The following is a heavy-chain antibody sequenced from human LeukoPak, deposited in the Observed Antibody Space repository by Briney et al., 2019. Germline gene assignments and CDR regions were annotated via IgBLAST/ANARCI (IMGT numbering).Heavy chain of an antibody. CDR2: ISSSSSYI. D-gene: IGHD2-2*01. CDR3: ARGLEDIVVVPAARATDY. Sequence: GGSLRLSCAASGFTFSSYSMNWVRQAPGKGLEWVSSISSSSSYIYYADSVKGRFTISRDNAKNSLYLQMNSLRAEDTAVYYCARGLEDIVVVPAARATDYWGQGTLVTVSS. J-gene: IGHJ4*02. V-gene: IGHV3-21*01. CDR1: GFTFSSYS.